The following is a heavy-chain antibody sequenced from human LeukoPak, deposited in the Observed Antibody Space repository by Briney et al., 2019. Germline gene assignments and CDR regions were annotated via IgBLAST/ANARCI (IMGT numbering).Heavy chain of an antibody. CDR3: ARVTYIPRPALWFGDPPDY. CDR2: ISAYNGNT. CDR1: GYTFTSYG. Sequence: ASVKVSCKASGYTFTSYGISWVRQAPGQGLEWMGWISAYNGNTNYAQKLQGRVTMTTDTSTSTAYMELRSLRSDDTAVYYCARVTYIPRPALWFGDPPDYWGQGTLVTVSS. V-gene: IGHV1-18*04. J-gene: IGHJ4*02. D-gene: IGHD3-10*01.